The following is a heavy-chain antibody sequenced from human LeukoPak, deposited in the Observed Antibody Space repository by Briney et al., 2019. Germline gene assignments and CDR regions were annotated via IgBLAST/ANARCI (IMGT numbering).Heavy chain of an antibody. CDR3: ARDQGQLWSYYFDY. CDR1: W. D-gene: IGHD5-18*01. CDR2: IKQDGSEK. V-gene: IGHV3-7*01. J-gene: IGHJ4*02. Sequence: WMSWVRQAPGNXLEGVANIKQDGSEKYYVDSVKGRFTISRDNAKNSLYLQMNSLRAEDTAVYYCARDQGQLWSYYFDYWGQGTLVTVSS.